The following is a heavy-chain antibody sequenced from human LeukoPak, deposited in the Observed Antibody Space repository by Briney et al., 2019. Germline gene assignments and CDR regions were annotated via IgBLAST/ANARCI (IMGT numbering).Heavy chain of an antibody. CDR1: GYTFTGYY. Sequence: ASVKVSCKASGYTFTGYYVHWVRQAPGQGPEWMGWINPNSGGTNYAQKFQGRVTMTRDTSISTAYMELARLRSDDTAVYCCAPSGSDSGSPHYFDYWGQGTLVTVSS. J-gene: IGHJ4*02. V-gene: IGHV1-2*02. CDR3: APSGSDSGSPHYFDY. D-gene: IGHD3-10*01. CDR2: INPNSGGT.